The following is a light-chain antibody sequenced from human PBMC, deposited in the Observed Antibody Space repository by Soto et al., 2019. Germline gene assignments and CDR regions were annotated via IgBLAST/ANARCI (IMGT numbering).Light chain of an antibody. CDR2: AAS. CDR3: NQPPSFPLP. CDR1: QGISSW. J-gene: IGKJ4*01. Sequence: DIQMTQSPSFVSASVGDRVTITCRASQGISSWLAWYQHKPGRAPKLLIHAASSLESGVPSRFSGSGSGTDFTLTITTLQTKDFPTNYINQPPSFPLPLAGGTKVHIK. V-gene: IGKV1-12*01.